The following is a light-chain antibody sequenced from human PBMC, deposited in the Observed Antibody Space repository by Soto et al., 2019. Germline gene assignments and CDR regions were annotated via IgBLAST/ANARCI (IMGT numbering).Light chain of an antibody. V-gene: IGKV1-5*01. CDR2: DAS. CDR3: EQYNSYST. Sequence: MPGCRRIISTYVRDRVTITCRASQSISSWLAWYQQKPGKAPKLLIYDASSLESGVPSRFSGSGSGTEFTLTISSLQPEDFATYYREQYNSYSTFGQGTKVDIK. J-gene: IGKJ1*01. CDR1: QSISSW.